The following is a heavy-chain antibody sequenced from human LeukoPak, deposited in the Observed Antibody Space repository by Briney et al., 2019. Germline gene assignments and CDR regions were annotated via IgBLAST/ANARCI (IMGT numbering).Heavy chain of an antibody. CDR3: AKSIGVIWFGELLYY. D-gene: IGHD3-10*01. CDR1: GFTFSSYA. V-gene: IGHV3-23*01. J-gene: IGHJ4*02. Sequence: PGGSLRLSCAASGFTFSSYAMSWVRQAPGKGLEWVSAISGSGGSTYYADSVKGRFTISRDNSKNTLYLQMNSLRAEDTAVYYCAKSIGVIWFGELLYYWGQGTLVTVSS. CDR2: ISGSGGST.